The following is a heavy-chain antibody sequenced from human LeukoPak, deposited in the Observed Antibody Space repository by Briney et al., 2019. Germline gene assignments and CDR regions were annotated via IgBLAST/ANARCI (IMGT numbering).Heavy chain of an antibody. CDR1: GYTFTSYG. J-gene: IGHJ5*02. V-gene: IGHV1-18*01. D-gene: IGHD3-10*01. Sequence: ASVKVSCKASGYTFTSYGISWVRQAPGQGLEWMGWISAYNGNTNYAQKLQGRVTMTEDTSTDTAYMELSSLRSEDTAVYYCATVWFGELPNNWFDPWGQGTLVTVSS. CDR2: ISAYNGNT. CDR3: ATVWFGELPNNWFDP.